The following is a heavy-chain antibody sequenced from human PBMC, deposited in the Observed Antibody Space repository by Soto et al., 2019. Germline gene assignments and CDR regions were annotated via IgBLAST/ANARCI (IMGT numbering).Heavy chain of an antibody. Sequence: EASVKVSCKASGYTFTSYAMHWVRQAPGQRLEWMGWINAGNGNTKYSQKFQGRVTITRDTSASTAYMELSSLRSEDTAVYYCARAARYGSGSYYNPYYFDYWGQGTLVTVSS. D-gene: IGHD3-10*01. CDR3: ARAARYGSGSYYNPYYFDY. V-gene: IGHV1-3*01. CDR2: INAGNGNT. J-gene: IGHJ4*02. CDR1: GYTFTSYA.